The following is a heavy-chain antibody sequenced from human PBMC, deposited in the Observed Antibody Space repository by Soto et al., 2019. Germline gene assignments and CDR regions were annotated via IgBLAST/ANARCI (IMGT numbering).Heavy chain of an antibody. V-gene: IGHV4-59*12. J-gene: IGHJ3*02. CDR1: GGSINSDY. D-gene: IGHD3-9*01. Sequence: SETLSLTCTVSGGSINSDYWSWVRQSPGKGLEWIGYIYYRGTTNYNSSLRSRVTISVDTSKNQFSLKLSSVTAADTAVYFCARVGSSDDILTGYRDAFEIWGQGTMVTVSS. CDR2: IYYRGTT. CDR3: ARVGSSDDILTGYRDAFEI.